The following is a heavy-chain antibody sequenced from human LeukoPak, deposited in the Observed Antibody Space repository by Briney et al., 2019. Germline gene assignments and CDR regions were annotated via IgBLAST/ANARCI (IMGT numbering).Heavy chain of an antibody. Sequence: PSETLSLTCAVYGGSFSGYYWSWFRQPPGKGLEWIGEINHSGSTNYNPSLKSRVTISVDTSKNQFSLKLSSVTAADTAVYYCAPQGPAAYDYGDYWGQGTLVTVSS. V-gene: IGHV4-34*01. D-gene: IGHD4-17*01. CDR3: APQGPAAYDYGDY. CDR1: GGSFSGYY. J-gene: IGHJ4*02. CDR2: INHSGST.